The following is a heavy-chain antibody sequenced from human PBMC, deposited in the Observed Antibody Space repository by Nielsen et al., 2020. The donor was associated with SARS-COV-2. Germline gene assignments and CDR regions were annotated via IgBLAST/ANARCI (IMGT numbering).Heavy chain of an antibody. Sequence: GESLKISCTASGVTFSNNAMTWVRQAPGKGLVWVSRINSDGSSTSYADSVKGRFTISRDNSKNTLYLQMNSLTPEDTAVYYCAKDLGVEIVGTMAPLDYWGQGTLVTVSS. CDR3: AKDLGVEIVGTMAPLDY. CDR1: GVTFSNNA. V-gene: IGHV3-23*03. J-gene: IGHJ4*02. D-gene: IGHD5-12*01. CDR2: INSDGSST.